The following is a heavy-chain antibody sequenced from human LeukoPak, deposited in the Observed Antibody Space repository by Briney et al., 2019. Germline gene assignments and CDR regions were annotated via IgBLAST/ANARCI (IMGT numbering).Heavy chain of an antibody. J-gene: IGHJ6*03. CDR3: ARQSMGGRNGYYYGSGPNYYYYYMDV. CDR1: GGSISSHY. V-gene: IGHV4-59*08. Sequence: SETLSLTCTVSGGSISSHYWSWIRQPPGKGLEWIGYIYYSGSTNYNPSLKSLVTISVDTSKNQFSLKLSSVTAADTAVYYCARQSMGGRNGYYYGSGPNYYYYYMDVWGKGTTVTISS. CDR2: IYYSGST. D-gene: IGHD3-10*01.